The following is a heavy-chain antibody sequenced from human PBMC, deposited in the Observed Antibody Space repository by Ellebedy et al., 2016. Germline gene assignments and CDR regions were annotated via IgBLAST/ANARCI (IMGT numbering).Heavy chain of an antibody. Sequence: SETLSLTXAVSGGSFSGYYWTWIRQPPGKGLEWIGEIIHGGGPKYNPSLKSRVTISVDTSKNQFSLKLSSVTAADTAVYYCARISNDNIGAGDIGDAFDIWGQGTRVTVSS. CDR1: GGSFSGYY. CDR2: IIHGGGP. J-gene: IGHJ3*02. D-gene: IGHD6-13*01. CDR3: ARISNDNIGAGDIGDAFDI. V-gene: IGHV4-34*12.